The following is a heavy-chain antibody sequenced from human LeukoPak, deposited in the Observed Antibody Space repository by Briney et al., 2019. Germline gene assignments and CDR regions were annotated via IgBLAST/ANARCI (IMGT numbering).Heavy chain of an antibody. J-gene: IGHJ6*02. V-gene: IGHV3-48*03. CDR2: ISSSGSTI. Sequence: GGSLRLSCAASGFTFSSYEMNWVRQAPGKGLEWVSYISSSGSTIYYADSVKGRFTISRDNAKNSLYLQMNSLRAEDTAVYYCAREAYYDILTGYSYGTDVWGQGTTVTVSS. D-gene: IGHD3-9*01. CDR3: AREAYYDILTGYSYGTDV. CDR1: GFTFSSYE.